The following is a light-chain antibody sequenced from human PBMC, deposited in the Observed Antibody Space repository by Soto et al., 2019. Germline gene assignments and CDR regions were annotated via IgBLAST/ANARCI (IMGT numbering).Light chain of an antibody. CDR2: DVS. J-gene: IGLJ1*01. CDR1: SSDFGGYNY. V-gene: IGLV2-11*01. Sequence: QSVLTQPRSVSGSPGQSVTISCTGTSSDFGGYNYVSWYQHHPGKAPKLMIYDVSERPSGVPDRFSGSKSGNTASLTISGLQAEDEDDYYCCSYAGTFYVSGPGTKVTVL. CDR3: CSYAGTFYV.